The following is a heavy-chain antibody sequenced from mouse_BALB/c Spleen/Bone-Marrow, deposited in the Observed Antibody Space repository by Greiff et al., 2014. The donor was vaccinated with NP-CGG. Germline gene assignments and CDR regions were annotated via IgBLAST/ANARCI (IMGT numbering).Heavy chain of an antibody. CDR3: ARYDYDGVDY. J-gene: IGHJ2*01. D-gene: IGHD2-4*01. CDR2: ISYSGST. Sequence: DVKLQESGPGLVKPSQSLSLTCTVTGYSITSDYAWNWIRQFRGNKLEWMGYISYSGSTSYNPSLKSRISITRDTSKNQFFLQLNSVTNEDTATYYCARYDYDGVDYWGQGTTLTVSS. CDR1: GYSITSDYA. V-gene: IGHV3-2*02.